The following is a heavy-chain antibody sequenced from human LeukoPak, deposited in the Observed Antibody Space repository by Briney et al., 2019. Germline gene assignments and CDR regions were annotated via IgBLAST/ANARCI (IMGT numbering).Heavy chain of an antibody. CDR2: IKEDGSEK. CDR3: GRARFMDV. CDR1: RFSFTSYC. D-gene: IGHD3-10*01. Sequence: GGSLRLSCVASRFSFTSYCMNCVRQAPGKGLEWVANIKEDGSEKNYVDSVKGRFTISRDNTKISLFLQMNSLRAEDTAVYYCGRARFMDVWGDGTTVTVSS. V-gene: IGHV3-7*01. J-gene: IGHJ6*01.